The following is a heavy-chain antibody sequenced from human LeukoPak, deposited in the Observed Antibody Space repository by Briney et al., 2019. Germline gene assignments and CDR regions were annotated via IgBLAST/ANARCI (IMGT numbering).Heavy chain of an antibody. J-gene: IGHJ4*02. CDR1: GFAFSRYS. CDR2: ISYSGPHM. CDR3: ASNDYRDEGIDS. Sequence: GGSLRLSCAASGFAFSRYSMNWVRQAPGKGLEWVSSISYSGPHMFYADSVRGRFTISRDNAENSLFLQMNSLRAEDTAGYFCASNDYRDEGIDSWGQGTLVTVSS. V-gene: IGHV3-21*01. D-gene: IGHD4-17*01.